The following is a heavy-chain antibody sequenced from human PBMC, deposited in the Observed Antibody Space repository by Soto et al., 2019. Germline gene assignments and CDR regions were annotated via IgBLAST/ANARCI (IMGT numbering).Heavy chain of an antibody. CDR2: ISAYNGNT. D-gene: IGHD6-19*01. Sequence: GASVKVSCKASGYTFTSHGVHWVRQAPGQGLEWMGWISAYNGNTNYSQKLQGRITLTRDTPISTAYMELSRLRSDETAAYYCARGTRIPIGMVVDGPPYHLDYWGEGTLVTVSA. V-gene: IGHV1-18*01. CDR3: ARGTRIPIGMVVDGPPYHLDY. J-gene: IGHJ4*02. CDR1: GYTFTSHG.